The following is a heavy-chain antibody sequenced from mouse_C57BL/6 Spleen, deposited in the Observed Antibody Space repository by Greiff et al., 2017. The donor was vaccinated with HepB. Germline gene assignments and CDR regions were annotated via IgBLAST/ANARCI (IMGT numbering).Heavy chain of an antibody. V-gene: IGHV3-1*01. Sequence: VQLKESGPGMVKPSQSLSLTCTVTGYSITSGYDWHWIRHFPGNKLEWMGYISYSGSTNYNPSLKSRISITHDTSKNHFFLKLNSVTTEDTATYYGATPGDYDYDGFAYWGQGTLVTVSA. J-gene: IGHJ3*01. CDR2: ISYSGST. CDR3: ATPGDYDYDGFAY. CDR1: GYSITSGYD. D-gene: IGHD2-4*01.